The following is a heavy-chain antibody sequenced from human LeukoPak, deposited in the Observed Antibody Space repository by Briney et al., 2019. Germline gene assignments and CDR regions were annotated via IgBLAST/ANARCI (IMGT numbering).Heavy chain of an antibody. J-gene: IGHJ4*02. Sequence: PSETLSLTCTVSGGSFSGYYWNWIRQSPGKGLEWIGEINHSGSTHYNPSLKSRVTISVDTSQKQFSLRLTSVTAADTAVYYCARGRYLTTSGGAAAGFLDYWGQGSLVTVST. CDR1: GGSFSGYY. CDR3: ARGRYLTTSGGAAAGFLDY. CDR2: INHSGST. D-gene: IGHD6-13*01. V-gene: IGHV4-34*01.